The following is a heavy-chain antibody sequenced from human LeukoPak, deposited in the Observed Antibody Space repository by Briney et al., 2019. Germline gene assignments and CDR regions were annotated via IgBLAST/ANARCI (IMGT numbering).Heavy chain of an antibody. D-gene: IGHD1-14*01. CDR2: ISGSGGST. CDR3: SRLPRTGATRNAFDI. J-gene: IGHJ3*02. V-gene: IGHV3-23*01. CDR1: GFTFSSYA. Sequence: GGSLRLSCAASGFTFSSYAMSWVRQAPGKGLEWVSAISGSGGSTNYADSVKGRFTISRDNSKNTLYLQMNSLRAEDTAVYYCSRLPRTGATRNAFDIWGQGTMVTVSS.